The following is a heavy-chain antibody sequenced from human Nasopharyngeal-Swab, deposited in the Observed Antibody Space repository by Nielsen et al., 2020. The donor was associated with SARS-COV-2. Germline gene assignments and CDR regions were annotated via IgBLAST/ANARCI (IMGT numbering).Heavy chain of an antibody. D-gene: IGHD2-15*01. CDR3: ARGVAATDEIDY. CDR2: IYPGDSDT. V-gene: IGHV5-51*01. Sequence: GGSLRLSCKGSGYSFTSYWIGWVRQMPGKGLEWMGIIYPGDSDTRYSPSFQGQVTISADKSISTAYLQWSSLKASDTAVYYCARGVAATDEIDYWGQGTLVTVSS. J-gene: IGHJ4*02. CDR1: GYSFTSYW.